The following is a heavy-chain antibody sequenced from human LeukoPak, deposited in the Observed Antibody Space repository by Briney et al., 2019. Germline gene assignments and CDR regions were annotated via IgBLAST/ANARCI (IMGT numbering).Heavy chain of an antibody. CDR1: GFTFSSYW. Sequence: GGSLRLSCAAPGFTFSSYWMSWVRQAPGKGLEWVANIKQDGSEKYYVDSVKGRFTISRDNAKNSLYLQMNSLRAEDTAVYYCARLGDGGYPYIYCYYYYMDVWGKGTTVTVSS. D-gene: IGHD4-17*01. CDR2: IKQDGSEK. CDR3: ARLGDGGYPYIYCYYYYMDV. V-gene: IGHV3-7*01. J-gene: IGHJ6*03.